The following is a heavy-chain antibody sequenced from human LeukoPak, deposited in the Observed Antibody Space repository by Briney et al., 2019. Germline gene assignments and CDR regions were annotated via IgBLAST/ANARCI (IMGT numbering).Heavy chain of an antibody. CDR3: ARDLPAVSSGRYLGY. J-gene: IGHJ4*02. V-gene: IGHV3-48*02. CDR1: GFTFSSYS. Sequence: AGSLRLSCTASGFTFSSYSMNWVRQAPGKGLEWVSYISSSSSTIYYADSVKGRFTISRDNAKNSLYMQMNSLRDEDTAVYYCARDLPAVSSGRYLGYWGQGTLVTVSS. CDR2: ISSSSSTI. D-gene: IGHD6-19*01.